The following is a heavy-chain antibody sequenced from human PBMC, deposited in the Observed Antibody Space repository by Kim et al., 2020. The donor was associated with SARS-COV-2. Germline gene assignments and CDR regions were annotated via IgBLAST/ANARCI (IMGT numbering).Heavy chain of an antibody. Sequence: GGSLRLSCAASGFTFSSYAMSWVRQAPGKGLEWVSGISGSGGSTYYADSVKGRFTISRDNSKSALYLQMNSLRAEDTAVYYCAKIRAPYCGGDCYLDYWGRGTVVADCS. J-gene: IGHJ4*02. D-gene: IGHD2-21*02. CDR3: AKIRAPYCGGDCYLDY. V-gene: IGHV3-23*01. CDR2: ISGSGGST. CDR1: GFTFSSYA.